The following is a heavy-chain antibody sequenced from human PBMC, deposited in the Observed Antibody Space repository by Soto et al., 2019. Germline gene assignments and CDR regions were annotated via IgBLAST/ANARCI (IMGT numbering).Heavy chain of an antibody. CDR2: IIGSGGIT. CDR1: GFTFNNYA. Sequence: GWSLRLSCAASGFTFNNYAMSWVRQAPGRGLEWVSAIIGSGGITHYTDSVKGRFTISRDNSKNTLYLQMSSLRAEDTAVYYCSWAISSSWSYIDFSGHAPLVTVS. J-gene: IGHJ4*01. V-gene: IGHV3-23*01. D-gene: IGHD6-13*01. CDR3: SWAISSSWSYIDF.